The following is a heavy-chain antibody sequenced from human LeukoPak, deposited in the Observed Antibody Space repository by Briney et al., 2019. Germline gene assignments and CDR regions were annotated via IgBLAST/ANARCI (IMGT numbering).Heavy chain of an antibody. CDR1: GFTFSTYA. V-gene: IGHV3-30-3*01. J-gene: IGHJ4*02. CDR3: ARIGSWSNTDY. CDR2: TSYDGSTK. Sequence: GRSLRLSCAASGFTFSTYAMHWVRQAPGKGLEWVTATSYDGSTKFYADSVKGRFTISRDNSKNTLYLQMDSLRAEDTAVYYCARIGSWSNTDYWGQGTLVTVSS. D-gene: IGHD6-19*01.